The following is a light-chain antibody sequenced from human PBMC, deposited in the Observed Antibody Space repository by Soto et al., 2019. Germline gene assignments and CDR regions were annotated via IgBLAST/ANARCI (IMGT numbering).Light chain of an antibody. J-gene: IGLJ3*02. CDR1: SSDVGGYNY. Sequence: QSALTQPPSASGSPGQSVTISCAGTSSDVGGYNYVSWYQKHPGKAPKLLIYEVFQRPSGVPDRFSGSKSGDTASLTVSGLQAEDEADYFCRSYSGSDNFVVFGGGTKVTVL. V-gene: IGLV2-8*01. CDR3: RSYSGSDNFVV. CDR2: EVF.